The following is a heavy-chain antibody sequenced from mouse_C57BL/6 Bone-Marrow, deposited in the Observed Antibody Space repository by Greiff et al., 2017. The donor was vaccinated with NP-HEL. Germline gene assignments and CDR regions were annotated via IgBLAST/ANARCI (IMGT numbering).Heavy chain of an antibody. V-gene: IGHV1-54*01. CDR1: GYAFTNYL. CDR2: INPGSGGT. Sequence: QVQLQQSGAELVRPGTSVKVSCKASGYAFTNYLIEWVKQRPGQGLEWIGVINPGSGGTNYNEKFKGKATLTVDKSSSTAYMQLSSLTSEDSAVYFCARCPSYYGNAYAMDYWGQGTSVTVSS. D-gene: IGHD2-10*01. J-gene: IGHJ4*01. CDR3: ARCPSYYGNAYAMDY.